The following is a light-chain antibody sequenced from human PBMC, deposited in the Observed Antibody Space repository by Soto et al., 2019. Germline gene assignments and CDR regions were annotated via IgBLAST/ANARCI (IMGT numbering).Light chain of an antibody. CDR2: NNN. Sequence: QLVLTQPPSVSGAPGQRVTISCTGSSSNIGAGYDVHWYQQLPGTAPKLLIYNNNQRPSGVPDRFSGSKSGTSASLAVSGLQSEDEADYYCAAWDDSLNGWVFGGGTKLTVL. J-gene: IGLJ2*01. CDR1: SSNIGAGYD. V-gene: IGLV1-40*01. CDR3: AAWDDSLNGWV.